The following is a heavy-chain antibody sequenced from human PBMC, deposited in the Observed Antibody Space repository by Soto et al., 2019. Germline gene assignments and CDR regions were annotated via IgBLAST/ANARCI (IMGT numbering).Heavy chain of an antibody. J-gene: IGHJ3*02. D-gene: IGHD3-10*01. CDR1: GFTFSSYS. CDR3: ASLYGSGDPPYDAFDI. V-gene: IGHV3-48*01. Sequence: PGGSLRLSCAASGFTFSSYSMNWVRQAPGKGLEWVSYISSSSITIYYADSVKGRFTISRDNAKNSLYLQMNSLRAEDTAVYYCASLYGSGDPPYDAFDIWGQGTMVTVSS. CDR2: ISSSSITI.